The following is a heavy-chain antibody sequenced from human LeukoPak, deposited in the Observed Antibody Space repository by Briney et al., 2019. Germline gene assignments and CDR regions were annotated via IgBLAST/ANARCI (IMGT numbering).Heavy chain of an antibody. CDR2: IYYSGST. V-gene: IGHV4-59*02. CDR3: ARDNWNYGSSMDV. Sequence: SETLSLTCTVSGGSVSSYYWSWIRQPPGKGLEWIGYIYYSGSTNYNPSLKSRVTISVDTSKNQFSLKLSSVAAADTAVYHCARDNWNYGSSMDVWGQGTTVTVSS. D-gene: IGHD1-7*01. J-gene: IGHJ6*02. CDR1: GGSVSSYY.